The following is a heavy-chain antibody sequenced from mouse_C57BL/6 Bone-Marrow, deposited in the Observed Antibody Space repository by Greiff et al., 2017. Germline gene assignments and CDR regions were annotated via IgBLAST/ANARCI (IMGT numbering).Heavy chain of an antibody. Sequence: VKLQQPGAELVRPGTSVKLSCKASGYTFPSYWMHWVKQRPGQGLEWIGVIDPSDSYTNYNQKFKGKATLTVDTSSSTAYMQLSSLTSEDSAVYYCARFNDYDPLVAYWGQGTLVTVSA. CDR1: GYTFPSYW. CDR2: IDPSDSYT. D-gene: IGHD2-4*01. CDR3: ARFNDYDPLVAY. V-gene: IGHV1-59*01. J-gene: IGHJ3*01.